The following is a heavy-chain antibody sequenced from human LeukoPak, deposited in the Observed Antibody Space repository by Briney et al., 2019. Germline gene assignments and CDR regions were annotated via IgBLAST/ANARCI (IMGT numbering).Heavy chain of an antibody. D-gene: IGHD3-3*01. CDR3: AREFSRSGFFDY. J-gene: IGHJ4*02. CDR2: IYDSGST. CDR1: DGSISSYY. V-gene: IGHV4-59*01. Sequence: PSETLSLTCTVSDGSISSYYWSWIRQPPGKGLEWIGHIYDSGSTNYNPSLKSRVTISVDTSKNQFSLKLSSVTAADTAVYYCAREFSRSGFFDYWGQGTLVTVSS.